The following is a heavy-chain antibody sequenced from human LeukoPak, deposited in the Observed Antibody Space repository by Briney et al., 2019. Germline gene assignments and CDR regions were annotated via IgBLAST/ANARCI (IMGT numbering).Heavy chain of an antibody. Sequence: ASVKVSCKASGYTFTGYYIHWVRQAPGQGLEWMGWIKPNSGGTNYAQKFQGRVTMTRDTAISTAYMELSRLRSDDTAVYYCARGVAGVYFYYYMDVWGKGTTVTVSS. CDR2: IKPNSGGT. J-gene: IGHJ6*03. CDR3: ARGVAGVYFYYYMDV. V-gene: IGHV1-2*02. CDR1: GYTFTGYY. D-gene: IGHD1-14*01.